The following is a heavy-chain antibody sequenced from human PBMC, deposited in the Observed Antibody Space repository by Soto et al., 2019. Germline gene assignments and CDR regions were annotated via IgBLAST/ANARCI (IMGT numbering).Heavy chain of an antibody. Sequence: GGSLRLSCAASGFTFSSYAMHWVRQAPGKGLEWVAVISYDGSNKYYADSVKGRFTISRDNSKNTLYLQMNSLRAEDTAVYYCARDAYSYGFAPHLDYWGQGTLVTVSS. D-gene: IGHD5-18*01. CDR2: ISYDGSNK. J-gene: IGHJ4*02. CDR3: ARDAYSYGFAPHLDY. CDR1: GFTFSSYA. V-gene: IGHV3-30-3*01.